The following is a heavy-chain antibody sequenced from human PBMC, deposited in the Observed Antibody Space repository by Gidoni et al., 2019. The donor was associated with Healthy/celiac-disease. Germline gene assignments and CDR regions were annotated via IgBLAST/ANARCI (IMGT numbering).Heavy chain of an antibody. CDR1: GGSVSSGSYY. CDR2: IYYSGVT. Sequence: QVQLQESGPGLVKPSETLSRTCTGSGGSVSSGSYYWSWIRQPPGKGLEWIGYIYYSGVTNYNPSLKSRVTISVDTSKNQFSLKLSSVTAADTAVYYCANYVWGSYRSFDYWGQGTLVTVSS. V-gene: IGHV4-61*01. D-gene: IGHD3-16*02. CDR3: ANYVWGSYRSFDY. J-gene: IGHJ4*02.